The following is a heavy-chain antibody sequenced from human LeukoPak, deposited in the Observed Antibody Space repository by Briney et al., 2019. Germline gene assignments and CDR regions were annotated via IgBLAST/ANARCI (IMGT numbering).Heavy chain of an antibody. CDR3: ARDPLGYDSSGYYHYFDY. CDR2: IYYSGST. J-gene: IGHJ4*02. CDR1: GGSISSGDYY. D-gene: IGHD3-22*01. V-gene: IGHV4-30-4*08. Sequence: RPSETLSPTCTVSGGSISSGDYYWSWIRQPPGKGLEWIGYIYYSGSTYYNPSLKSRVTISVDTSKNQFSLKLSSVTAADTAVYYCARDPLGYDSSGYYHYFDYWGQGTLVTVSS.